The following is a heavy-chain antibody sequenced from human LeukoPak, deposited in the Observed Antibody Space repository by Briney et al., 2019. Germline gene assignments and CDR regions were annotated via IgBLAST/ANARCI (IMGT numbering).Heavy chain of an antibody. J-gene: IGHJ4*02. D-gene: IGHD3-16*01. CDR2: IRYSGST. Sequence: PSETLTLTCSVSGGSISSGGYYWSWIRQHPGRGLEWIGYIRYSGSTFYNPSLKSRLTISVGTSKNQFSLRLSSVTAADTAVYYCARDRSAYNNLGKWGEGTLMTVSS. CDR1: GGSISSGGYY. CDR3: ARDRSAYNNLGK. V-gene: IGHV4-31*03.